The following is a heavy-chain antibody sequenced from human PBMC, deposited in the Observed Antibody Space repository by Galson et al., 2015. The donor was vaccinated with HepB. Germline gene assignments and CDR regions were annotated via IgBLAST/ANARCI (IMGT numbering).Heavy chain of an antibody. Sequence: SLRLSCAASGFTCSSYAIHWVRQAPGRRLAWVAVISYDGSNKDYADSVKGRFTISRDNPKNTLYLQMNSLRGEDTAVYYCARDKSAYYYYYGMDVWGQGTTVTVSS. J-gene: IGHJ6*02. CDR1: GFTCSSYA. V-gene: IGHV3-30*04. CDR2: ISYDGSNK. D-gene: IGHD6-25*01. CDR3: ARDKSAYYYYYGMDV.